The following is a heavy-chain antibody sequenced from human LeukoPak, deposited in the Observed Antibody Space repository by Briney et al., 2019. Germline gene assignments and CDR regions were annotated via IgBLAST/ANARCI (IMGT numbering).Heavy chain of an antibody. V-gene: IGHV1-8*03. J-gene: IGHJ4*02. CDR3: AREGVAATGLDY. CDR1: GYTFTSYD. CDR2: MNPNSGNT. Sequence: ASVKVSCKASGYTFTSYDINWVRQATGQGLEWMGWMNPNSGNTGYAQKFQGRVTITRNTSISTAYMELSSLRSEDTAVYYCAREGVAATGLDYWGQGTLVTVSS. D-gene: IGHD6-13*01.